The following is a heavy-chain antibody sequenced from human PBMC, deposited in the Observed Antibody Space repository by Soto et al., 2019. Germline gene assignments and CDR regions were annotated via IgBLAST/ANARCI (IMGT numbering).Heavy chain of an antibody. V-gene: IGHV1-69*13. CDR3: AREGYSGSYFYYYGMDV. CDR1: GGTFSSYA. CDR2: IIPIFGTA. Sequence: SVKVSCKASGGTFSSYAISWVRQAPGQGLEWMGGIIPIFGTANYAQKFQGRVTITADESTSTAYMELSSLRSEDTAVYYCAREGYSGSYFYYYGMDVWGQGTTVTVSS. J-gene: IGHJ6*02. D-gene: IGHD1-26*01.